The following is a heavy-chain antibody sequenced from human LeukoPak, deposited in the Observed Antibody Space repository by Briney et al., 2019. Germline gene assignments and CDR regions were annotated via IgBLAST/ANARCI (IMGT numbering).Heavy chain of an antibody. D-gene: IGHD2-8*02. CDR2: IFPSGGEI. CDR3: ATYRQVLLPFES. CDR1: GFTFSTFA. J-gene: IGHJ4*02. Sequence: GSLRLSCEASGFTFSTFAMIWVRQPPGKGLEWVSSIFPSGGEIHYADSVRGRFTISRDNSKSTLSLQMNSLRAEDTAIYYCATYRQVLLPFESWGQGTLVTVSS. V-gene: IGHV3-23*01.